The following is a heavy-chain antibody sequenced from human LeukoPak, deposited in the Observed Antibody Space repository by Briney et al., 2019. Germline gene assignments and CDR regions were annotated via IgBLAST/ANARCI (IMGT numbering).Heavy chain of an antibody. CDR1: GFTFSSYA. V-gene: IGHV3-23*01. Sequence: GGSLRLSCAASGFTFSSYAMSWVRQAPGKGLEWVSAISGSGGSTCYADSVKGRFTISRDNSKNTLYLQMNSLRAEDTAVYYCAKDQGYSGYDENYYYYMDVWGKGTTVTVSS. D-gene: IGHD5-12*01. CDR3: AKDQGYSGYDENYYYYMDV. CDR2: ISGSGGST. J-gene: IGHJ6*03.